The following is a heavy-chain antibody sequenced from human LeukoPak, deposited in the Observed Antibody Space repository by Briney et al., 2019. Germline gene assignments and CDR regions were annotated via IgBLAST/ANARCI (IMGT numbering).Heavy chain of an antibody. V-gene: IGHV4-34*01. D-gene: IGHD2-15*01. CDR3: ARGTVGYCSGGSCQGWFGP. J-gene: IGHJ5*02. CDR1: GGSFSGYY. Sequence: PSETLSLTCAVYGGSFSGYYWSWIRQPPGKGLEWIGEINHSGSTNYNPSLKSRVTISVDTSKNHFSLKLSSVTAADTAVYYCARGTVGYCSGGSCQGWFGPWGQGTLVTVSS. CDR2: INHSGST.